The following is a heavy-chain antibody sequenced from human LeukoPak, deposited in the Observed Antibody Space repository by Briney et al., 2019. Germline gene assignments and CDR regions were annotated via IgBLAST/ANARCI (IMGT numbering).Heavy chain of an antibody. D-gene: IGHD5-18*01. J-gene: IGHJ6*03. CDR2: ISWKSDRI. CDR1: GFTFDDYA. V-gene: IGHV3-9*01. CDR3: AKSGIIQGYYFYYMDV. Sequence: GGSLRLSCAASGFTFDDYAMHWVRHAPGQGLEWVSGISWKSDRIGYADSVKGRFTISRVNAKNSLYLQMNSLRAEDTALYYCAKSGIIQGYYFYYMDVWGKGTTVTISS.